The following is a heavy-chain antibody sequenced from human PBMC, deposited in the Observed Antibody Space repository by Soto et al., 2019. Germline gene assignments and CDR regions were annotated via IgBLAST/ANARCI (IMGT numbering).Heavy chain of an antibody. CDR3: ARDGRAMNDY. D-gene: IGHD5-18*01. CDR1: GFTFSTYA. Sequence: EVQLVESGGGLVQPGGSLRLSCAASGFTFSTYAMQWVRHPPPKGLEFVSSISSNGGTTNYAYSVKGRFTISRDNSRDTLYLQMGSLRPEDMAVYYCARDGRAMNDYWGQGTLVTVSS. J-gene: IGHJ4*02. CDR2: ISSNGGTT. V-gene: IGHV3-64*01.